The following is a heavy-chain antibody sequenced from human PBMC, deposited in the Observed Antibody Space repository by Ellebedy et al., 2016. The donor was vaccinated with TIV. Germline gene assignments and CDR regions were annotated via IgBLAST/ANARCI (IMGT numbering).Heavy chain of an antibody. CDR2: ITRSGGST. D-gene: IGHD6-13*01. V-gene: IGHV3-23*01. J-gene: IGHJ4*02. CDR3: AKHNTWYGSLNDY. CDR1: AFTFSSYA. Sequence: GGSLRLSXAASAFTFSSYAMSWVRQAPGKGLEWVSGITRSGGSTYYADPVKGRITISRDNSKNTLYLQMNSLRAEDTAVYYCAKHNTWYGSLNDYWGQGTLVTVSS.